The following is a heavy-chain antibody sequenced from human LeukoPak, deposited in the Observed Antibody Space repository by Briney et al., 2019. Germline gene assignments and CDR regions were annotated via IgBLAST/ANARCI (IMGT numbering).Heavy chain of an antibody. Sequence: PSETLSLTCAVHGGSLSGFYWSRIRQPPGKGLEWIGEINHSGSTNYNPSLKSRVDMSVDTSKNQFSLNLRSVTAADTAVYYCARLPGGDSSSVVAFDIWGQGTMVTVSS. D-gene: IGHD2-21*02. CDR3: ARLPGGDSSSVVAFDI. V-gene: IGHV4-34*01. CDR1: GGSLSGFY. J-gene: IGHJ3*02. CDR2: INHSGST.